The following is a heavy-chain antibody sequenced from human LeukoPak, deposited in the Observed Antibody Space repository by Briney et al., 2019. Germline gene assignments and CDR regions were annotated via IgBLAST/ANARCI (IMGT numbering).Heavy chain of an antibody. J-gene: IGHJ4*02. CDR1: GFTFSSYA. D-gene: IGHD6-19*01. CDR2: ISGSGGST. CDR3: AGTVKHSSGSMGYFDY. V-gene: IGHV3-23*01. Sequence: PGGSLRLSCAASGFTFSSYAMSWVRQAPGKGLEWVSAISGSGGSTYYADSVKGRFTISRDNSKNTLYLQMNSLRAEDTAVYYCAGTVKHSSGSMGYFDYWGQGTLVTVSS.